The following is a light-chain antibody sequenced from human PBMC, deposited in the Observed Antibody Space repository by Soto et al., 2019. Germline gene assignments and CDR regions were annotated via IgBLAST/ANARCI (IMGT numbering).Light chain of an antibody. CDR1: QSISSW. Sequence: DIPMTQSPSTLSASVGDRVTITCRASQSISSWLAWYQQKPGKAPKSLIYKASSLESGVPSRFSGGGSGTECTLTISSRQPDDFATYYCQQYNTSPITFGQGTRLEIK. CDR3: QQYNTSPIT. J-gene: IGKJ5*01. CDR2: KAS. V-gene: IGKV1-5*03.